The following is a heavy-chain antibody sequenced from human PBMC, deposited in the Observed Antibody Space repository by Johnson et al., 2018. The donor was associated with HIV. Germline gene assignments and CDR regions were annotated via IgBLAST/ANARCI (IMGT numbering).Heavy chain of an antibody. CDR1: GFTFSSYW. Sequence: VQLVESGGGLVQPGGSLRLSCAASGFTFSSYWMSWVRQAPGKGLEWVANIKQDGSEKYYVDSVKGRFTISRDNAKNTLYLQMNSLGPEDTAVYYCAKVQGFRRAFDIWGQGTMVTVSS. D-gene: IGHD2-15*01. CDR3: AKVQGFRRAFDI. CDR2: IKQDGSEK. V-gene: IGHV3-7*01. J-gene: IGHJ3*02.